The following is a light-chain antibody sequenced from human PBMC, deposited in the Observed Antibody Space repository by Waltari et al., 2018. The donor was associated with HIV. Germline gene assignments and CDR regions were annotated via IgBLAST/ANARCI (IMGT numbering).Light chain of an antibody. J-gene: IGLJ3*02. V-gene: IGLV7-43*01. CDR1: TGAVTSGYY. Sequence: QTVVTQEPSLTVSPGGTVTLTCASGTGAVTSGYYPNGFQQKPVQAPRARIYSTSNKQSVTPGWVSGSLLGGKAGLTLSGVQPEDEAEYYRLLYYGGAWVFGGGTKLTVL. CDR2: STS. CDR3: LLYYGGAWV.